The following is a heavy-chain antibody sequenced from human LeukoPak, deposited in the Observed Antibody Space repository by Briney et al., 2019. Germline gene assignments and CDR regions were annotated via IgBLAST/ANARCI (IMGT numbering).Heavy chain of an antibody. J-gene: IGHJ4*02. CDR3: ATYTRHCSSGTCYSIDY. D-gene: IGHD2-15*01. CDR1: GDSISRYH. Sequence: SETLSLTCTVSGDSISRYHWTWIRQPPGRRLEWIGYVYYDGSTNYNPSLMSRVTISLDTSNKQFSLKLRSVTAADTAIYYCATYTRHCSSGTCYSIDYWGPGTLVTVSS. V-gene: IGHV4-59*08. CDR2: VYYDGST.